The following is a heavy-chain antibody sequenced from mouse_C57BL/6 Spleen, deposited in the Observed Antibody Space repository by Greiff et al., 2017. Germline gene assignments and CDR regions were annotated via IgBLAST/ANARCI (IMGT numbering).Heavy chain of an antibody. J-gene: IGHJ1*03. Sequence: VQLQQSGPELVKPGASVKISCKASGYTFTDYYMNWVKQSHGKSLEWIGDINPNNGGTSYNQKFKGKATLPVDKSSSTAYMELRSLTSADSAVYYCARERNYYGSSYWYFDVWGTGTTVTVSS. CDR2: INPNNGGT. CDR3: ARERNYYGSSYWYFDV. CDR1: GYTFTDYY. D-gene: IGHD1-1*01. V-gene: IGHV1-26*01.